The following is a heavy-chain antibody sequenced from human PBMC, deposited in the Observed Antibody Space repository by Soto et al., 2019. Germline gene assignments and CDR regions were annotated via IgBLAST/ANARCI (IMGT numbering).Heavy chain of an antibody. V-gene: IGHV3-48*01. CDR3: ARDRDSSGWNDY. D-gene: IGHD6-19*01. Sequence: EVQLVESGGGLVQPGGSLRLSCAASGFIFRTFSMNWVRQAPGKGLEWISYISSSSTTVHYADSVKGRFTISRDNVKNSLYLQMDSRRAEDTAVYYCARDRDSSGWNDYWGQGTLVTVSS. CDR2: ISSSSTTV. J-gene: IGHJ4*02. CDR1: GFIFRTFS.